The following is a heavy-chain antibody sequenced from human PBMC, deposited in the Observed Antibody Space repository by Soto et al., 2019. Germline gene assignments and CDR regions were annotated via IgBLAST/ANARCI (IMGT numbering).Heavy chain of an antibody. J-gene: IGHJ4*02. CDR1: GFTFSSYD. CDR3: ARGRLRYFDWHPHDIIWNFDY. D-gene: IGHD3-9*01. V-gene: IGHV3-13*01. Sequence: PGGSLRLSCAASGFTFSSYDMHWVRQATGKGLEWVSAIGTAGDTYYPGSVKGRFTISRENAKNSLYLQMNSLRAGDTAVYYCARGRLRYFDWHPHDIIWNFDYWGQGTLVTVSS. CDR2: IGTAGDT.